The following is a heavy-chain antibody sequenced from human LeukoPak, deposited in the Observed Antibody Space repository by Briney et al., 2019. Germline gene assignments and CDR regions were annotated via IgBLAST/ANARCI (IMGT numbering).Heavy chain of an antibody. Sequence: SETLSLTCTVSGGSVSSGSYYWSWIRQPPGKGLEWIGYIYYSESTNYNPSLKRRVTISVDTSKNQFSLKLSSVTAADTAVYYCASLSRGYYYYYYMDVWGKGTTVTVSS. J-gene: IGHJ6*03. CDR2: IYYSEST. CDR3: ASLSRGYYYYYYMDV. CDR1: GGSVSSGSYY. V-gene: IGHV4-61*01.